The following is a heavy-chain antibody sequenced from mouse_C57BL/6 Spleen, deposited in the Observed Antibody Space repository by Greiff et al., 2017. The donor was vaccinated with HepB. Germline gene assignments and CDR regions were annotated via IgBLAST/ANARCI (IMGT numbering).Heavy chain of an antibody. J-gene: IGHJ2*01. CDR1: GYTFTDYN. CDR2: INPNNGGT. D-gene: IGHD1-1*02. CDR3: ARWWDVGDYFDY. Sequence: EVKLQQSGPELVKPGASVKIPCKASGYTFTDYNMDWVKQSHGKSLEWIGDINPNNGGTIYNQKFKGKATLTVDKSSSTAYMELRSLTSEDTAVYYCARWWDVGDYFDYWGQGTTLTVSS. V-gene: IGHV1-18*01.